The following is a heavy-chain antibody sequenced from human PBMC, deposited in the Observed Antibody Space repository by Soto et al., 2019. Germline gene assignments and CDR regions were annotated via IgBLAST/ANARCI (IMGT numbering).Heavy chain of an antibody. CDR3: AKGRWDYGDSPFDY. D-gene: IGHD4-17*01. Sequence: QVQLVESGGGVVQPGRSLRLSCAASGFTFSSYGMHWVRQAPGKGLEWVAVISYDGSNKYYADSVKGRFTISRDNSKNTLYLQMNSLRAEDTAVYYCAKGRWDYGDSPFDYWGQGTLVTVSS. V-gene: IGHV3-30*18. CDR2: ISYDGSNK. CDR1: GFTFSSYG. J-gene: IGHJ4*02.